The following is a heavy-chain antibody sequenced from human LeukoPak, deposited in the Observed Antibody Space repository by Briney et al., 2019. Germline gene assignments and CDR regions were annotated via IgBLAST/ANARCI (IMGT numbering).Heavy chain of an antibody. CDR1: RFTFVSSW. J-gene: IGHJ4*02. CDR3: ARGDGAMAFDY. D-gene: IGHD5-18*01. CDR2: IKQDGSEI. Sequence: GRSLRLSCAAARFTFVSSWMSWVRQAPGKGLEWVANIKQDGSEIYYVDSVKGRFTISRNNAKNSLYLQMKSLRAADTAVYYCARGDGAMAFDYWGQGTLVTVSS. V-gene: IGHV3-7*05.